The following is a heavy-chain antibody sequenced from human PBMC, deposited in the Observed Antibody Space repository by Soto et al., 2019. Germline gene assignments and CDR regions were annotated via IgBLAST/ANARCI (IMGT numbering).Heavy chain of an antibody. J-gene: IGHJ6*03. V-gene: IGHV4-34*01. CDR1: GVSFSGYY. Sequence: PSETLSLTCAVYGVSFSGYYWSWIRQPPGKGLEWIGEINHSGSTNYNPSLKSRVTISVDTSKNQFSLKLSSVTAADTAVYYCARAWGGGYYYYYMDVWGKGTTVTVSS. CDR3: ARAWGGGYYYYYMDV. D-gene: IGHD3-10*01. CDR2: INHSGST.